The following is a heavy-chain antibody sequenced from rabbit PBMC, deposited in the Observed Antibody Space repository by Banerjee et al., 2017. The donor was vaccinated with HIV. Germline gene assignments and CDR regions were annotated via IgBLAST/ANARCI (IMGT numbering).Heavy chain of an antibody. CDR2: IYTGSGSA. Sequence: GGGLVQPGGSLTLTCTASGFSFSSSYWICWVRQAPGKGLEWIACIYTGSGSALYVSWAKGRFTISKTSSTVTLQMTSLTPADTATYFCARDLAGVIGWNFNLWGQGTLVTVS. CDR1: GFSFSSSYW. CDR3: ARDLAGVIGWNFNL. V-gene: IGHV1S45*01. D-gene: IGHD4-1*01. J-gene: IGHJ4*01.